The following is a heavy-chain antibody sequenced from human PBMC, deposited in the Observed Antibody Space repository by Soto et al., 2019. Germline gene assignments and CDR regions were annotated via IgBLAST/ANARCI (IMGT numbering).Heavy chain of an antibody. J-gene: IGHJ4*02. CDR2: IFDSGTT. Sequence: QVQLEQSGPGLVKPSQTLSLTCNISGGSISSVNHYWSWIRQSTREGMAAIGYIFDSGTTHYNPSSMGRVTILGDTSQTQFSLTIHSVTVADSAVYYCARELSWTGAFDYWGRGTLVTVSS. D-gene: IGHD2-8*02. CDR1: GGSISSVNHY. V-gene: IGHV4-31*02. CDR3: ARELSWTGAFDY.